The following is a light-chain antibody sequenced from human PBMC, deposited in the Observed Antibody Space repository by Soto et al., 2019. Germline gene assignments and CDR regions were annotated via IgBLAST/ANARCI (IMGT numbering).Light chain of an antibody. Sequence: QSVLTQPGSVSGSPGQSITISCTGTSSDVGAYNFVSWHQQHPGKAPKLMIYNVYDRPSGIYYRFSGSKSGNTAYLTISGLQGEDEADCYCSAYTVSRTYVFGTGTKVTVL. J-gene: IGLJ1*01. CDR1: SSDVGAYNF. V-gene: IGLV2-14*03. CDR3: SAYTVSRTYV. CDR2: NVY.